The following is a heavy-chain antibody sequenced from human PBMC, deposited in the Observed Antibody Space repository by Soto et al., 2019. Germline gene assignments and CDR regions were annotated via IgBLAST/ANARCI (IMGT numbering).Heavy chain of an antibody. CDR1: GGSIRSYY. V-gene: IGHV4-59*01. D-gene: IGHD5-18*01. CDR2: IFYSGST. CDR3: ARGAADKAMVES. J-gene: IGHJ4*02. Sequence: KSSETLSLTCTFSGGSIRSYYWTCIRQPPGKGLEWLGYIFYSGSTFYNPSLKSRVTISIHTSKSQFSLQLTSVTAADTAVYYCARGAADKAMVESWGQGTLVTVSS.